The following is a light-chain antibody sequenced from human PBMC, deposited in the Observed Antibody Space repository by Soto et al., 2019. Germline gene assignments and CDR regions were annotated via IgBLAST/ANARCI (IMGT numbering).Light chain of an antibody. CDR1: RDISSW. J-gene: IGKJ1*01. CDR2: TAS. CDR3: QQYNSYWWT. V-gene: IGKV1-5*03. Sequence: DIQMTQSPSSVSASVGDRLTITCRASRDISSWMAWYQQKKGKAPKILIYTASRLESGVPSRFRGSGSGTEFTLTISRLQPDDFETYYCQQYNSYWWTFGQGTKVDIK.